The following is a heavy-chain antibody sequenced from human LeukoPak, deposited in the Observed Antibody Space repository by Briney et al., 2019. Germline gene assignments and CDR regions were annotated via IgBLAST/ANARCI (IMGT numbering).Heavy chain of an antibody. Sequence: PGGSLRLSCAASEFTFSIYWMCWVRQAPGKGLEWVANINQGGSEKYYVDSVKGRFTISRDNAKNSLYLQMNNLRADDTAVYYCARENSGGSAFDYGGQGTLVTVSS. J-gene: IGHJ4*02. CDR3: ARENSGGSAFDY. D-gene: IGHD3-16*01. CDR2: INQGGSEK. CDR1: EFTFSIYW. V-gene: IGHV3-7*01.